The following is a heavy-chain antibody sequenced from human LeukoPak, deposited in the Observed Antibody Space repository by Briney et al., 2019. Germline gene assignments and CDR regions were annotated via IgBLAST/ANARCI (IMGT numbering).Heavy chain of an antibody. D-gene: IGHD2-2*01. V-gene: IGHV4-38-2*02. CDR1: GYSISSGYN. Sequence: SETLSLTCPVSGYSISSGYNWGWIRPPPGKGLEYIGSFPHSGNTYYNPSLKSRVTISVDTSKNQFSLKLSSVTAADTAVYYCARVSSYEFDYWGQGTLVTVSS. CDR2: FPHSGNT. CDR3: ARVSSYEFDY. J-gene: IGHJ4*02.